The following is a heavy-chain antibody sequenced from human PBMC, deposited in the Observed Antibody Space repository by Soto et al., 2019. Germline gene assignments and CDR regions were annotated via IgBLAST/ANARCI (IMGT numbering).Heavy chain of an antibody. D-gene: IGHD3-10*01. V-gene: IGHV3-48*01. CDR1: GFTFSSYS. Sequence: EVQLVESGGGLVQPGGSLRLSCAASGFTFSSYSMNWVRQAPGKGLEWVSYISSSSSTIYYADSVKGRFTISRDNAKNSLYLQMNSLRAEDTAVYYCARDTPPIWFGELFYYYYYYMDVWGKGTTVTVSS. CDR3: ARDTPPIWFGELFYYYYYYMDV. J-gene: IGHJ6*03. CDR2: ISSSSSTI.